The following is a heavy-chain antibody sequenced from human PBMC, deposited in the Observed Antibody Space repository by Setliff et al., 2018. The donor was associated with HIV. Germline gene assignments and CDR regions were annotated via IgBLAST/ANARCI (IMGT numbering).Heavy chain of an antibody. Sequence: PSETLSLTCAVSDYSVLNDNYWGWIRQSPGKGLEWIGSVHHDGSTYYNPSLKSRVTISVDKSKNQFSLKLTSVTAADTAVYYCAADSSGYTFDYWGQGTLVTVSS. V-gene: IGHV4-38-2*01. CDR1: DYSVLNDNY. J-gene: IGHJ4*02. CDR3: AADSSGYTFDY. D-gene: IGHD3-22*01. CDR2: VHHDGST.